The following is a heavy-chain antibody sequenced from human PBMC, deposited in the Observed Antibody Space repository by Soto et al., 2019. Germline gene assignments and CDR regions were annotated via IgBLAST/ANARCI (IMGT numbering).Heavy chain of an antibody. V-gene: IGHV1-2*04. CDR1: GYTFTGYY. CDR2: INPNSGGT. CDR3: ARSGAPVLWFGELREYFQH. D-gene: IGHD3-10*01. Sequence: QVQLVQSGAEVKKPGASVKVSCKASGYTFTGYYMHWVRQAPGQGLEWMGWINPNSGGTNYAQKFQGWVTMTRDTSISTAYMELSRLRSDDTAVYYCARSGAPVLWFGELREYFQHWGQGTLVTVSS. J-gene: IGHJ1*01.